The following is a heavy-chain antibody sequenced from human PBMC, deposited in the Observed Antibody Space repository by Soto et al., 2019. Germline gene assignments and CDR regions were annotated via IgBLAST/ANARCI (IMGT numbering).Heavy chain of an antibody. V-gene: IGHV3-23*01. CDR3: AKDREDYYDSSGYFDY. Sequence: EVQLLESGGGLVQPGGSLRLSCAASGFTFSSYAMSWVRQAPGKGLEWVSALSAGGGTTYYADSVKGRFTISRDSAKNTLYLQLNSLRAEDTAVYYCAKDREDYYDSSGYFDYWGQGTLVTVSS. CDR2: LSAGGGTT. D-gene: IGHD3-22*01. CDR1: GFTFSSYA. J-gene: IGHJ4*02.